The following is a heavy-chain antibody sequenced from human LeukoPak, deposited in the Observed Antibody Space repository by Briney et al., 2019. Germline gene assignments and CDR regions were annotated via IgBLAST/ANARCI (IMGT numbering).Heavy chain of an antibody. CDR3: VRGHGAFDI. Sequence: GGSLTLSCAASGFTFSSYRMNCVRQAPGKGLEWVANIKQDGGDEYYVDSVKGRFTISRDNAKSSMFLQMNSLRAEHTAVYYCVRGHGAFDIWGQGTMVSVSS. J-gene: IGHJ3*02. CDR1: GFTFSSYR. CDR2: IKQDGGDE. V-gene: IGHV3-7*04.